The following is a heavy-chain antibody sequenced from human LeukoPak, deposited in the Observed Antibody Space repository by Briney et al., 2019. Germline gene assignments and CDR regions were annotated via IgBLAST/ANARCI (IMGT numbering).Heavy chain of an antibody. CDR3: ARDGYYYGSGSYHSYYFDY. J-gene: IGHJ4*02. Sequence: GGSLRLSCAVSGLTFSSSWMDWVRQAPGKGLEWVAVISYDGSNKYYADSVKGRFTISRDNSKNTLYLQMNSLRAEDTAVYYCARDGYYYGSGSYHSYYFDYWGQGTLVTVSS. CDR2: ISYDGSNK. V-gene: IGHV3-30-3*01. D-gene: IGHD3-10*01. CDR1: GLTFSSSW.